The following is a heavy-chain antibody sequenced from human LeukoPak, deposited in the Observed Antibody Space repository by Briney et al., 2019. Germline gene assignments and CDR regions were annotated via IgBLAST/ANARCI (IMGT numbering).Heavy chain of an antibody. J-gene: IGHJ6*03. D-gene: IGHD2-21*02. CDR3: ARDDSYYCYCMDV. V-gene: IGHV4-4*07. CDR2: IYTSWST. Sequence: SETLSLTCTVSGGSISSYYWSWIRPPAGKGLEWIGRIYTSWSTNYNPSLKRRVTMSVDTSKNQFSLKLSSVTAADTAVYYCARDDSYYCYCMDVWGKGTTVTVSS. CDR1: GGSISSYY.